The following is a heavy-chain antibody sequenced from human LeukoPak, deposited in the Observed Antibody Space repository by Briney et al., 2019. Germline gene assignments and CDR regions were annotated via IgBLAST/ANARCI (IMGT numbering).Heavy chain of an antibody. J-gene: IGHJ4*02. D-gene: IGHD6-13*01. CDR2: TYYRSKWYN. Sequence: SQTLSLTCAISGDSVSSNSAAWNWHRQSPSRGLEWPGRTYYRSKWYNDYAVSVKSRITINPETSKNQFSLQLNSVTPADTAVYYCAREAAANSLDYWGQGTLVTVSS. CDR1: GDSVSSNSAA. CDR3: AREAAANSLDY. V-gene: IGHV6-1*01.